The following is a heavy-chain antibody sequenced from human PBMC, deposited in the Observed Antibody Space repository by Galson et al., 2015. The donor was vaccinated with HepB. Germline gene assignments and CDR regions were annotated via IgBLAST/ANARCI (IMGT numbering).Heavy chain of an antibody. CDR1: GYTFTSYA. J-gene: IGHJ4*02. V-gene: IGHV1-3*04. CDR2: INTGNGNT. Sequence: SVKVSCKASGYTFTSYAMHWVRQAPGQRLEWMGWINTGNGNTKYSQKFQGRVTITRDTSASTAYMELSSLRSEDTAVYYCARGSLYSSGWAFDYWGQGTLVTVSS. D-gene: IGHD6-19*01. CDR3: ARGSLYSSGWAFDY.